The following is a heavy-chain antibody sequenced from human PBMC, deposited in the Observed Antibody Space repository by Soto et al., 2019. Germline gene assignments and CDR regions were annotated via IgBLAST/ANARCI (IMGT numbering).Heavy chain of an antibody. Sequence: SETLSLTCTVSGGSISSGGYYWSWIRQHPGKGLEWIGYIYYSGSTYYNPSHKSRVTISIDTSKNQFSLKLSSVTAADTAVYFCAREGGESSDGLYYFDSWGQGSLVTVSS. V-gene: IGHV4-31*03. CDR3: AREGGESSDGLYYFDS. CDR2: IYYSGST. D-gene: IGHD3-16*01. J-gene: IGHJ4*02. CDR1: GGSISSGGYY.